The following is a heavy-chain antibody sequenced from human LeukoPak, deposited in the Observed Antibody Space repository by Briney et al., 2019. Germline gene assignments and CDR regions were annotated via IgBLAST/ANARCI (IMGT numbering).Heavy chain of an antibody. CDR1: GFTFSSYS. CDR2: ISWNSGSI. J-gene: IGHJ4*02. CDR3: AKDISAIAAAGLDY. V-gene: IGHV3-9*01. Sequence: PGGSLRLSCAASGFTFSSYSMNWVRQAPGEGLEWVSGISWNSGSIGYADSVKGRFTISRDNAKNSLYLQMNSLRADDTALYYCAKDISAIAAAGLDYWGQGTLVTVSS. D-gene: IGHD6-13*01.